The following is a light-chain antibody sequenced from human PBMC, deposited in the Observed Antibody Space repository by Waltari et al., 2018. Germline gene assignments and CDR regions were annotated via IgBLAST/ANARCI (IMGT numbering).Light chain of an antibody. Sequence: EIVLTQSQATLSLSPGERATLSCRASQSVSSYLAWYQQKPGQAPRLLIYDASNRATGIPARFSGSGSGTDFTLTISSLETEDFAVYYCQQRTYWPLTFGGGTKVEI. CDR2: DAS. CDR3: QQRTYWPLT. CDR1: QSVSSY. V-gene: IGKV3-11*01. J-gene: IGKJ4*01.